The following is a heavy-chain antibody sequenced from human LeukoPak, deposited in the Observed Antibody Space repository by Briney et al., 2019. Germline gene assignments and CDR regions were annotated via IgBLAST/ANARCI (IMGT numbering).Heavy chain of an antibody. CDR1: GYTFTSYY. D-gene: IGHD1-26*01. Sequence: GASVTVSCKASGYTFTSYYVHWVRQAPGQGREWMGIINPSGGSTSYAQKFQGRVTMTRDTSTSTVYMELSSLRSEDTAVYYCARAGGRAHWYFDLWGRGTLVTVSS. CDR2: INPSGGST. CDR3: ARAGGRAHWYFDL. J-gene: IGHJ2*01. V-gene: IGHV1-46*01.